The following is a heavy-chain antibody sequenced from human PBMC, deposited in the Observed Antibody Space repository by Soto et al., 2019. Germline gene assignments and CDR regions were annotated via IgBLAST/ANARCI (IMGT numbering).Heavy chain of an antibody. CDR1: GGTFRIYA. V-gene: IGHV1-69*13. Sequence: SVKVSCKASGGTFRIYAISWVRQAPGQGLEWMGGIIPIFGTANYAQKFQGRVTITADESTSTAYMELSSLRSEDTAVYYCASAVDTAMVEEFYYYYGMDVWGQGTTVTVSS. D-gene: IGHD5-18*01. CDR2: IIPIFGTA. CDR3: ASAVDTAMVEEFYYYYGMDV. J-gene: IGHJ6*02.